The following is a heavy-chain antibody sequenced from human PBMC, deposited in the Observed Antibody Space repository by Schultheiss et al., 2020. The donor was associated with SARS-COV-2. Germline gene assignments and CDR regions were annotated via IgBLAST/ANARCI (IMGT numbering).Heavy chain of an antibody. V-gene: IGHV4-39*07. CDR3: ARVVEQWLAFDY. Sequence: SETLSLTCTVSGGSISSGDYYWSWIRQPPGKGLEWIGSIYHSGSTYYNPSLKSRVTISVDTSKNQFSLKLSSVTAADTAVYYCARVVEQWLAFDYWGQGTLVTVSS. J-gene: IGHJ4*02. CDR2: IYHSGST. CDR1: GGSISSGDYY. D-gene: IGHD6-19*01.